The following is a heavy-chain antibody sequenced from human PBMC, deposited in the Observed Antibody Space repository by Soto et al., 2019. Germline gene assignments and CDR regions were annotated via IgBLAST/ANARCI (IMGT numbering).Heavy chain of an antibody. V-gene: IGHV3-23*01. CDR2: ISGRGGST. D-gene: IGHD5-18*01. CDR3: AKLGGYSYGYKNYGMDV. CDR1: GFTFSSYA. J-gene: IGHJ6*02. Sequence: GGSLRLSCAASGFTFSSYAMSWVRQAPGKGLEWVSAISGRGGSTYYADSVKGRFTISRDNSKNTLYLQMNSLRAEDTAVYYCAKLGGYSYGYKNYGMDVWGQGTTVTVSS.